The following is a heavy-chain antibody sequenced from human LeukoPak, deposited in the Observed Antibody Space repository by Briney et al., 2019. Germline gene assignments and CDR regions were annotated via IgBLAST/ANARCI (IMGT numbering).Heavy chain of an antibody. D-gene: IGHD2-2*01. J-gene: IGHJ4*02. V-gene: IGHV3-21*04. CDR2: ISSSSSYI. CDR1: GFTFSSYS. Sequence: GGSLRLSCAASGFTFSSYSMNWVRQAPGKGLEWVSSISSSSSYIYYADSVKGRFTISRDNAKNSLYLQMNSLRAEDTALYYCARGGNIVVVPAANPYYFDYWGQGTLVTVSS. CDR3: ARGGNIVVVPAANPYYFDY.